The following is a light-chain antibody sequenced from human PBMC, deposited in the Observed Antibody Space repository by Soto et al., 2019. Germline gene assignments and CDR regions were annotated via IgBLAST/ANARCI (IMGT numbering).Light chain of an antibody. Sequence: QSALTQPASVSGSPGQSITISCTGTSNDVGNYNYVSWYQQYPGKAPKLLISDVSYRPSGVSNRFSGSKSGNTASLTISGLQAEDEADYYCSSFITSTSYVFGTGTKVTVL. V-gene: IGLV2-14*03. J-gene: IGLJ1*01. CDR2: DVS. CDR3: SSFITSTSYV. CDR1: SNDVGNYNY.